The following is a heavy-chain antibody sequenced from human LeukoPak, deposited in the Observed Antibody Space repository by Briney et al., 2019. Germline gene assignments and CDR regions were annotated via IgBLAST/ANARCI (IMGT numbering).Heavy chain of an antibody. Sequence: PSETLSLTCTVSGGSISSYYWSWIRQPPGKGLEWIGYLYYSGSTNYNPSLKSRVTISVDTSKNQFSLKLSSVTAADTAVYYCARDGPQNCSGGSCYSGYYYYGMDVWGQGTTVTVSS. CDR3: ARDGPQNCSGGSCYSGYYYYGMDV. D-gene: IGHD2-15*01. CDR1: GGSISSYY. CDR2: LYYSGST. V-gene: IGHV4-59*01. J-gene: IGHJ6*02.